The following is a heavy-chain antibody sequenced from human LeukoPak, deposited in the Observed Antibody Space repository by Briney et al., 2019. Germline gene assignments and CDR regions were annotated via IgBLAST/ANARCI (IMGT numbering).Heavy chain of an antibody. Sequence: GGSLRLSCAASGFTFSNYWMSWVRQTPGKGLEWVANIKQDGSEEYYVGSVKGRFIISRDNAKNSLYLQMNSLRAEDTAVYYCARLIAAAGNPLYSDYWGQGTLVTVSS. V-gene: IGHV3-7*01. CDR3: ARLIAAAGNPLYSDY. CDR1: GFTFSNYW. J-gene: IGHJ4*02. CDR2: IKQDGSEE. D-gene: IGHD6-13*01.